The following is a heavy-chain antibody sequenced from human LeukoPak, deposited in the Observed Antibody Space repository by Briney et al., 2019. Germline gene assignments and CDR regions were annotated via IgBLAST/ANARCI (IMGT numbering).Heavy chain of an antibody. D-gene: IGHD6-19*01. Sequence: GGSLRLSCAASGFTFSTYSMNWVRQAPGKGLEWVSSIRSSSSYTYYADSVKGRFTISRDNAKNSLYLQMNSLRVEDTAVYYCARDRGRVAGEYFDYWGQGTLVTVSS. CDR2: IRSSSSYT. CDR3: ARDRGRVAGEYFDY. CDR1: GFTFSTYS. V-gene: IGHV3-21*01. J-gene: IGHJ4*02.